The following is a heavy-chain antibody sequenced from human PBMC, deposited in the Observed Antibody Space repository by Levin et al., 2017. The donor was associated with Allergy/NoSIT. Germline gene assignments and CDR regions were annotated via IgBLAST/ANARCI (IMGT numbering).Heavy chain of an antibody. Sequence: GGSLRLSCAASGFTFSNYAMSWVRQAPGKGLEWVSVITNSGDSTYYADSVKGRFTISRDNSKNTLYLQMTSLRAEDTAVYYCARDVGSVDSWGQGTLVTVSS. CDR1: GFTFSNYA. CDR3: ARDVGSVDS. J-gene: IGHJ4*02. D-gene: IGHD1-26*01. V-gene: IGHV3-23*01. CDR2: ITNSGDST.